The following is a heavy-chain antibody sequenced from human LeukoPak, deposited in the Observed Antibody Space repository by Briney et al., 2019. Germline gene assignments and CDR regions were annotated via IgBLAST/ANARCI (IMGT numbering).Heavy chain of an antibody. CDR2: IHYSGST. CDR1: GGSISSSSYY. Sequence: MPSETLSLTCTVSGGSISSSSYYWGWIRQPPGKGLEWIGSIHYSGSTYYNPPLKSRVTISVDTSKNQFSLKLSSVTAAGTAVYYCARDYDSSGYYWAFNYWGQGTLVTVSS. D-gene: IGHD3-22*01. CDR3: ARDYDSSGYYWAFNY. V-gene: IGHV4-39*07. J-gene: IGHJ4*02.